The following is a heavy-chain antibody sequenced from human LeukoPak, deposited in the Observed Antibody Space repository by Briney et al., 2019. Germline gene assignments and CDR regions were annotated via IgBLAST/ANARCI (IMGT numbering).Heavy chain of an antibody. CDR2: ISGSGGST. CDR1: GFTFSSYA. CDR3: ARIIRDSSGYLDHYYFDY. J-gene: IGHJ4*02. D-gene: IGHD3-22*01. V-gene: IGHV3-23*01. Sequence: GGSLRLSCAASGFTFSSYAMSWVRQAPGKGLEWVSAISGSGGSTYYADSVKGRFTISRDNAKNSLYLQMNSLRAEDTAVYYCARIIRDSSGYLDHYYFDYWGQGTLVTVSS.